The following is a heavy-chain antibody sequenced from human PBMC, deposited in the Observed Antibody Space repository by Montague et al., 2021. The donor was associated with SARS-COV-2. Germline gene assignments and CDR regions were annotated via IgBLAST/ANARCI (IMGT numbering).Heavy chain of an antibody. CDR2: IYTSGST. D-gene: IGHD2-2*01. CDR3: AREGAIVVPAAVNWFDP. Sequence: TLSLTCTVSGGSISSGSYYWSWIRQPAGKGLEWIGRIYTSGSTNYNPSLKSRVTISVDTSKNQFSLKLSSVTAADTAVYYCAREGAIVVPAAVNWFDPWGQGTLVTVSS. V-gene: IGHV4-61*02. J-gene: IGHJ5*02. CDR1: GGSISSGSYY.